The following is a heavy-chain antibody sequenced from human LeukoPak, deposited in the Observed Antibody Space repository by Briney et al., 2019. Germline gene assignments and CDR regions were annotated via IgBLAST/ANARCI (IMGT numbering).Heavy chain of an antibody. D-gene: IGHD3-22*01. Sequence: GASVKVSCKGSVGTFSSYAISWVRQPPGQGLGWVGGIIPIFGTANYAQKFQGRVTITADKSTSTAYMELSSLRSEDTAVYYCARDRAYYYDSSGYYSSYFDYWGQGTLVTVSS. CDR2: IIPIFGTA. CDR3: ARDRAYYYDSSGYYSSYFDY. J-gene: IGHJ4*02. CDR1: VGTFSSYA. V-gene: IGHV1-69*06.